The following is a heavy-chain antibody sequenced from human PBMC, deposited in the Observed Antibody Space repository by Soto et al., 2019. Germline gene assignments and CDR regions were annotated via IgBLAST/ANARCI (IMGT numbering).Heavy chain of an antibody. CDR2: ISASGTII. Sequence: LRLSCAASGFTFRSYEMNWVRQAPGKGLEWVSHISASGTIIYNAESVKGRFTISRDNVKQTLFLQMNSLRAEDTAVYYCARDGVDKILGDFYYGMDVWGQGATVTVSS. D-gene: IGHD3-3*01. CDR3: ARDGVDKILGDFYYGMDV. J-gene: IGHJ6*02. CDR1: GFTFRSYE. V-gene: IGHV3-48*03.